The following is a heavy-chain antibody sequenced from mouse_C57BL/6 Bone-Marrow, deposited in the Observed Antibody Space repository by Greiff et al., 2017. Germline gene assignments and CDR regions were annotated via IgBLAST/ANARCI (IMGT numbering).Heavy chain of an antibody. Sequence: VQLQQPGTELVKPGASVKLSCKASGYTFTSYWMHWVKQRPGQGLEWIGNINPSNGGTNYNEKFKSKATLTVDKSSSTAYMQLSSLTSEDSAVYYCARDDYEIYWYFDVWGTGTTVTVSS. V-gene: IGHV1-53*01. CDR3: ARDDYEIYWYFDV. CDR1: GYTFTSYW. J-gene: IGHJ1*03. CDR2: INPSNGGT. D-gene: IGHD2-4*01.